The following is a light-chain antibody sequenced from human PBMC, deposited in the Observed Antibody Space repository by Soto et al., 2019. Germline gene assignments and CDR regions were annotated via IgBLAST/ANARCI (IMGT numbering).Light chain of an antibody. Sequence: EIVLTQSPDTLSVSPGERATLSCRASQSISRTLAWYQQKSGQPPRLLIYDASTRATGFPARFSGSGSGTEFTLTISSLQSEDFAVYYCQQYNNWPPIFTFGPGTKVDLK. CDR2: DAS. V-gene: IGKV3D-15*01. CDR1: QSISRT. J-gene: IGKJ3*01. CDR3: QQYNNWPPIFT.